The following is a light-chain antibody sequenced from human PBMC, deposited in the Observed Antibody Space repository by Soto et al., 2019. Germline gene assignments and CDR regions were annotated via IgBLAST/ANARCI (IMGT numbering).Light chain of an antibody. J-gene: IGKJ3*01. CDR2: GAS. CDR3: QKYNSAAPRIT. V-gene: IGKV1-27*01. CDR1: QGISNY. Sequence: DIQMTQSPSSLSASVGDRVTITCRASQGISNYLAWYQQKPGKVPKLLIYGASTLQSGVPSRFSGSGSGTDFTLTISSLQPEDVATYYCQKYNSAAPRITFGPGTKVDIK.